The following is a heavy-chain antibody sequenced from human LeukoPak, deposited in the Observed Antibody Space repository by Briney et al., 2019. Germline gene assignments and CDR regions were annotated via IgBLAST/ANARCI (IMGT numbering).Heavy chain of an antibody. CDR1: GFTFSSYG. J-gene: IGHJ4*02. V-gene: IGHV3-21*01. CDR2: ISSSSSYI. CDR3: AREGLWFGESSYYFDY. D-gene: IGHD3-10*01. Sequence: GGSLRLSCAASGFTFSSYGMHWVRQAPGKGLEWVSSISSSSSYIYYADSVKGRFTISRDNAKNSLYLQMNSLRAEDTAVYYCAREGLWFGESSYYFDYWGQGTLVTVSS.